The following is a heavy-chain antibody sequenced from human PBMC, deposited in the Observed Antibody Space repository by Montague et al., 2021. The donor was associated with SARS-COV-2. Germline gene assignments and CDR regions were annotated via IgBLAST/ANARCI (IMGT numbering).Heavy chain of an antibody. CDR3: AREVRYYYDSGGSGAFDI. CDR2: IYYSGST. Sequence: SETLSLTCTVSGGSISSYYWSWIRQPPGKGLEWIGYIYYSGSTNYNPSLKSRVTISVDTSKNQFSLKLSSVTAADTAVYYCAREVRYYYDSGGSGAFDIWGQGTMVTVSS. CDR1: GGSISSYY. V-gene: IGHV4-59*01. D-gene: IGHD3-22*01. J-gene: IGHJ3*02.